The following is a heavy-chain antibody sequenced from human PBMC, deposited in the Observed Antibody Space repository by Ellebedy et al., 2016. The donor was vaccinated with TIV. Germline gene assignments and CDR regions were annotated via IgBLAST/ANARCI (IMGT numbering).Heavy chain of an antibody. D-gene: IGHD5-18*01. CDR2: INPSGGST. J-gene: IGHJ6*02. V-gene: IGHV1-46*01. CDR1: GYTFTSYY. CDR3: ARTHTAMLEYNYGMDV. Sequence: AASVKVSCKASGYTFTSYYMHWVRQPPGQGLEWMGIINPSGGSTSYAQKFQGRVTMTRDTSTSTAFMELSSLRSEDTAVYYCARTHTAMLEYNYGMDVWGQGTTVTVSS.